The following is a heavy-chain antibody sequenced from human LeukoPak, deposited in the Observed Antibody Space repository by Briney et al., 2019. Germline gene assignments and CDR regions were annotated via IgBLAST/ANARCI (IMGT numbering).Heavy chain of an antibody. CDR2: FDPEDGET. V-gene: IGHV1-24*01. CDR3: ARGAIYRLPQPYYYYMDV. Sequence: ASVKVSCKVSGYTLTELSMHWVRQAPGKGLEWMGGFDPEDGETIYAQKFQGRVTMTEDTSTDTAYMELSSLRSEDTAVYYCARGAIYRLPQPYYYYMDVWGKGTTVTVSS. CDR1: GYTLTELS. D-gene: IGHD3-16*02. J-gene: IGHJ6*03.